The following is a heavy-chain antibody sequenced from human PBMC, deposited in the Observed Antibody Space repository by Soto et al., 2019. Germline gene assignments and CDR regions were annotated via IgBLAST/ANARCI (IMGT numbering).Heavy chain of an antibody. CDR2: ISSSSSTI. Sequence: EVQLVESGGGLVQPGGSLRLSCAASGFTFSTYSMNWVRQAPGKGLEWVSYISSSSSTIYYADYVKGRFTISRDNAQNSLYLQMNSLRDADTAVYYCIGDGGATHWFDPWGQGTLVTVSS. J-gene: IGHJ5*02. CDR3: IGDGGATHWFDP. CDR1: GFTFSTYS. D-gene: IGHD1-26*01. V-gene: IGHV3-48*02.